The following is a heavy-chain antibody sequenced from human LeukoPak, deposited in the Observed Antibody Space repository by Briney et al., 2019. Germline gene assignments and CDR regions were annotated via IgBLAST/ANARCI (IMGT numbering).Heavy chain of an antibody. D-gene: IGHD3-3*01. V-gene: IGHV5-51*01. CDR2: IYPGDSDT. CDR1: GYSFTSYW. Sequence: PGESLKISCKGSGYSFTSYWIGWVRQMPGKGLEWMGIIYPGDSDTRYSPSFQGQVTISADKSISTAYLQWNSLKASDTAMYYCARQGSITIFGVAPGSIDYWGQGTLVTVSS. CDR3: ARQGSITIFGVAPGSIDY. J-gene: IGHJ4*02.